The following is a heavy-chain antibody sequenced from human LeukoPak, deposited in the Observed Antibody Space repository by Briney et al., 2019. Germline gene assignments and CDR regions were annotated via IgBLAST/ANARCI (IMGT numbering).Heavy chain of an antibody. CDR1: GSRFTSYW. J-gene: IGHJ4*02. V-gene: IGHV5-51*01. Sequence: GESLKISCKGSGSRFTSYWIGWVRQMPGKGLEWMGIIYPGDSDTRYSPSFQGQVTISADKSISTAYLQWSSLKASDTAMYYCARIPTYYYDSSGYYSLDYWGQGTLVTVSS. D-gene: IGHD3-22*01. CDR3: ARIPTYYYDSSGYYSLDY. CDR2: IYPGDSDT.